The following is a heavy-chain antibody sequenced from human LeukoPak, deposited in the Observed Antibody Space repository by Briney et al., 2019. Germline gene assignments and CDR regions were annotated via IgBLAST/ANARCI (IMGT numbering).Heavy chain of an antibody. Sequence: SETLSLTCTVSGGSISSYYWSWIRQPPGKGLEWIGYIYYSGSTNYNPSLKSRVTISVDTSKNQFSLKLSSVTAAGTAVYYCARAMVRGVISDYWGQGTLVTVSS. J-gene: IGHJ4*02. V-gene: IGHV4-59*01. CDR2: IYYSGST. D-gene: IGHD3-10*01. CDR3: ARAMVRGVISDY. CDR1: GGSISSYY.